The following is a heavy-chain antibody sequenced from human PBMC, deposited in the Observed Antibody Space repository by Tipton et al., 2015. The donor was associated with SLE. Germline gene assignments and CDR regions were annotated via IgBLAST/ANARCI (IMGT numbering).Heavy chain of an antibody. CDR2: IYYSGST. D-gene: IGHD4-11*01. Sequence: TLSLTCTVSGGSISSHYWSWIRQPPGKGLEWIGYIYYSGSTYYNPSLKSRVTISVDTSKNQFSLKLSSVTAADTAVYFCARDRVIYSPFYYYGMDVWGQGTTVTVSS. CDR1: GGSISSHY. J-gene: IGHJ6*02. V-gene: IGHV4-4*08. CDR3: ARDRVIYSPFYYYGMDV.